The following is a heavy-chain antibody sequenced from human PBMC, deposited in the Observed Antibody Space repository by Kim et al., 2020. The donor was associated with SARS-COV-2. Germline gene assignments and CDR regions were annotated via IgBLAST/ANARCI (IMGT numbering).Heavy chain of an antibody. CDR2: IYYSGST. CDR3: ADSIGFGELFTFDY. D-gene: IGHD3-10*01. V-gene: IGHV4-39*07. Sequence: SETLSLTCTVSGGSISSSSYYWGWIRQPPGKGLEWIGSIYYSGSTYFNPSLKSRVTISVDTSKNQFSLKLSSVTAADTAVYYCADSIGFGELFTFDYWGQGTLVTVSS. J-gene: IGHJ4*02. CDR1: GGSISSSSYY.